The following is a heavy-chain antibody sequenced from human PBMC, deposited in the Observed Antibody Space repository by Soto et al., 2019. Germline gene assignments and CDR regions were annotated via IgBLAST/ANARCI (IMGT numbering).Heavy chain of an antibody. D-gene: IGHD3-16*01. V-gene: IGHV2-5*02. J-gene: IGHJ4*02. CDR1: GFSLSTRGVG. CDR2: IYWVDDK. CDR3: ADKGGGDRILDY. Sequence: QITLKESGPTLVKPTQTLTLTCTFSGFSLSTRGVGVGWIRQPPGKALEWLAIIYWVDDKRYSPSLKSRLTLTKDTPKNQVVLTMTNMCPGDIATYFCADKGGGDRILDYWGQGTLVTVSS.